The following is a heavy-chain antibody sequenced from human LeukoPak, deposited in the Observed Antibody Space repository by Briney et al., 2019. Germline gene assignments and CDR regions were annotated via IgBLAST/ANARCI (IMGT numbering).Heavy chain of an antibody. V-gene: IGHV3-7*01. CDR3: ARDLGYCSGRACYSVFDY. Sequence: LGGSLRLSCAASGFTFSSYWMGWVRQAPGKGPEWVAHIKEDGSEKYYVDSVKGRFTMFRDNAKSSLYLQMNSLRAEDTALYYCARDLGYCSGRACYSVFDYWGQGTLVTVAS. D-gene: IGHD2-15*01. CDR2: IKEDGSEK. CDR1: GFTFSSYW. J-gene: IGHJ4*02.